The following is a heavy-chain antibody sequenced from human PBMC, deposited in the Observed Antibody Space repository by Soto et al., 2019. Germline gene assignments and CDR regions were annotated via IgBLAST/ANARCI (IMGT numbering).Heavy chain of an antibody. J-gene: IGHJ6*03. CDR2: IYYSGST. CDR1: GGSISSYY. CDR3: ARGRVYSSGWIPPPNYYYYYMDV. Sequence: SETLSLTCTVSGGSISSYYWSWIRQPPGKGLEWIGYIYYSGSTNYNPSLKSRVTISVDTSKNQFSLKLSSVTAADTAVYYCARGRVYSSGWIPPPNYYYYYMDVWGKGTTVTVSS. D-gene: IGHD6-19*01. V-gene: IGHV4-59*01.